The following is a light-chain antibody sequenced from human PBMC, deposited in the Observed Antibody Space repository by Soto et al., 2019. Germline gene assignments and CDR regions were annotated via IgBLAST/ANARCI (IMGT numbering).Light chain of an antibody. CDR1: QSVSTN. CDR3: QQYDNWPPIT. CDR2: FAS. V-gene: IGKV3-15*01. J-gene: IGKJ5*01. Sequence: VMTQSPATLSLSPGERAALCCRASQSVSTNLAWYQQKPGQPPRLLIYFASTRATAVPARFTAGGSGTEFTLTISSLQSDDLAVYYCQQYDNWPPITFGQGTRLEIK.